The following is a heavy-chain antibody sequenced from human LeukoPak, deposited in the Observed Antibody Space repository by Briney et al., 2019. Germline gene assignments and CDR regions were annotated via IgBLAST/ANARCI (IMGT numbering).Heavy chain of an antibody. CDR3: AKDGAGGTLEMATIFDI. CDR1: GFTFSSYG. D-gene: IGHD5-24*01. V-gene: IGHV3-23*01. J-gene: IGHJ3*02. Sequence: GGSLRLSCAASGFTFSSYGMSWVRQAPGKGLEWVSAISGSGGSTYYADSVKGRFTISRDNSKNTLYLQMNSLRAEDTAVYYCAKDGAGGTLEMATIFDIWGQGTMVTVSS. CDR2: ISGSGGST.